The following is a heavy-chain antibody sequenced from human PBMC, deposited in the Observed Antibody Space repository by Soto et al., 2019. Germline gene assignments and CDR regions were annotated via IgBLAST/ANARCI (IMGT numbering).Heavy chain of an antibody. CDR3: AKGAVAGTPTSYYYYGMDV. Sequence: QVQLLQSGAEVKKPGSSVRVSCEASGGTFRTYAISWVRQAPGQGLEWMGEIIPIFGKGNYAQKVQGRVTITADESTTTVYMDLRSLTSEDTAVYYCAKGAVAGTPTSYYYYGMDVWGQGTTVTVS. J-gene: IGHJ6*02. CDR2: IIPIFGKG. V-gene: IGHV1-69*12. D-gene: IGHD6-19*01. CDR1: GGTFRTYA.